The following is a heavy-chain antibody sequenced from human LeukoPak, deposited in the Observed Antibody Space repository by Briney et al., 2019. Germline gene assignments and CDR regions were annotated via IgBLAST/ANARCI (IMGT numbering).Heavy chain of an antibody. Sequence: GGSLRLSCAASGFTFSNYWMSWVRQAPGKGLVWVSHINSDGSWTSYADSVKGRFTISKDNAKNTVYLQMNSLRAEDTAVYYCVSFYETYWGRGTLVTVSS. CDR2: INSDGSWT. V-gene: IGHV3-74*01. J-gene: IGHJ4*02. CDR3: VSFYETY. CDR1: GFTFSNYW. D-gene: IGHD2/OR15-2a*01.